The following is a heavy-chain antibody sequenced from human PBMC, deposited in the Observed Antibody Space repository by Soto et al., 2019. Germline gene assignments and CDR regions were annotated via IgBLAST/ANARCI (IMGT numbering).Heavy chain of an antibody. CDR2: IYYSGST. CDR1: GGSISSSSYY. V-gene: IGHV4-39*01. Sequence: QLQLQESGPGLVKPSETLSLTCTVSGGSISSSSYYWGWIRQPPGKGLEWIGSIYYSGSTYYNPSLKSRVTISVDTSKNQFSLKLSSVTAADTAVYYCARLGGYTMDHYYYYYYMDVWGKGTTVTVSS. D-gene: IGHD3-10*01. CDR3: ARLGGYTMDHYYYYYYMDV. J-gene: IGHJ6*03.